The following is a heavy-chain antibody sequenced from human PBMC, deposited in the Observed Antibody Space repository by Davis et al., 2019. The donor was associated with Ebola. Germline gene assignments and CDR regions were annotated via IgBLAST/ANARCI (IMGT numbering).Heavy chain of an antibody. CDR2: IDPSDSYT. V-gene: IGHV5-10-1*01. Sequence: GESLKISCKGSGYSFTSYWISWVRQMPGKGLEWMGRIDPSDSYTNYSPSFQGHVTISADKSISTAYLQWSSLKASDTAMYYCARILGSDYGGNSGGAFDIWGQGTMVTVSS. CDR3: ARILGSDYGGNSGGAFDI. CDR1: GYSFTSYW. D-gene: IGHD4-23*01. J-gene: IGHJ3*02.